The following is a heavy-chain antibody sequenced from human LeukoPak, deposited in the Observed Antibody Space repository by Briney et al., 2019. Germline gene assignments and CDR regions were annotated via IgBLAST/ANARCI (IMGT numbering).Heavy chain of an antibody. Sequence: PGGSLRLSCAASGFTFSSYEMNWVRQAPGKGLEWVSYISSSVSTIYYADSVKGRFTISRDNAKNSLYLQMNSLRAEDTAVYYCAKAPVTTCSGAYCYPFDYWGQGTLVTVSS. J-gene: IGHJ4*02. CDR3: AKAPVTTCSGAYCYPFDY. D-gene: IGHD2-21*01. CDR2: ISSSVSTI. CDR1: GFTFSSYE. V-gene: IGHV3-48*03.